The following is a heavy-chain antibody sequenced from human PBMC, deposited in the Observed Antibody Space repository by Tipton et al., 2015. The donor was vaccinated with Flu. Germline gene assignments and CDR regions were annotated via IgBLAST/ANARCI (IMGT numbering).Heavy chain of an antibody. Sequence: LRLSCTISGGSMSQYYWSWIRQSPGKGLEWIGYIYYTGNPNYNPSLRSRVTISVDTSKNQVSLKLTSVTAADTAMYYCARQIPAATKGRFDSLGQGILVTVSS. J-gene: IGHJ5*01. V-gene: IGHV4-59*01. D-gene: IGHD2-2*01. CDR1: GGSMSQYY. CDR3: ARQIPAATKGRFDS. CDR2: IYYTGNP.